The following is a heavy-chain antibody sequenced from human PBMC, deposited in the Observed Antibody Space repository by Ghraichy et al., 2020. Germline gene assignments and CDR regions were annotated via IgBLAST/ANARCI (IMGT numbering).Heavy chain of an antibody. Sequence: GGSLRLSCAASGFTFSSYWMSWVRQAPGKGLEWVANIKQDGSEKYYVDSVKGRFTISRDNAKNSLYLQMNSLRAEDTAVYYCARGYSSSWYVMDYFDYWGQGTLVTVSS. CDR2: IKQDGSEK. D-gene: IGHD6-13*01. J-gene: IGHJ4*02. V-gene: IGHV3-7*01. CDR1: GFTFSSYW. CDR3: ARGYSSSWYVMDYFDY.